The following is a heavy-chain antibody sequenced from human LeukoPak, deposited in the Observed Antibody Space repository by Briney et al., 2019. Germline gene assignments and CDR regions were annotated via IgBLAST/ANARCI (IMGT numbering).Heavy chain of an antibody. CDR3: AKGAGRYFNSGSYYNPFDY. CDR2: IGGSGGAT. Sequence: GGSLRLSCAASGFIFTSYAMTWVRQAPGKGLEWVSGIGGSGGATYYADSVKGRFTISRDNSKNTLYLQMNSLRAEDTAVYYCAKGAGRYFNSGSYYNPFDYWGPGTLVTVSS. J-gene: IGHJ4*02. V-gene: IGHV3-23*01. D-gene: IGHD3-10*01. CDR1: GFIFTSYA.